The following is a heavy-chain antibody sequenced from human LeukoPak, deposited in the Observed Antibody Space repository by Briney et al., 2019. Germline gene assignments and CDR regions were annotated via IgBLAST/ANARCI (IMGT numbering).Heavy chain of an antibody. Sequence: SETLSLTCTVSDDSITIYYWTWIRQPPGKGLEWIGYIDHTGSTNYNPSLNSRVTISVDTSKNQFSLKLSSVTAADTAVYYCARGTMVRGVIIKIDYWGQGTLVTVSS. V-gene: IGHV4-59*08. D-gene: IGHD3-10*01. J-gene: IGHJ4*02. CDR3: ARGTMVRGVIIKIDY. CDR2: IDHTGST. CDR1: DDSITIYY.